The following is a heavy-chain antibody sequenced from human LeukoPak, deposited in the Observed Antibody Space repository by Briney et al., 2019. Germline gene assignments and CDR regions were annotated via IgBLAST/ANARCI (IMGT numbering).Heavy chain of an antibody. D-gene: IGHD2-2*01. CDR1: GFTFSSYA. J-gene: IGHJ5*02. Sequence: GKSLRLSCAASGFTFSSYAMNWVRQAPGKGLEWVAVISFDGSNKYYADSVKGRFTISRDNSKNTLYLQINSLRAEDTAVYYCAREGRNYQLPGRWFDPWGQGTLVTVSS. CDR2: ISFDGSNK. V-gene: IGHV3-30-3*01. CDR3: AREGRNYQLPGRWFDP.